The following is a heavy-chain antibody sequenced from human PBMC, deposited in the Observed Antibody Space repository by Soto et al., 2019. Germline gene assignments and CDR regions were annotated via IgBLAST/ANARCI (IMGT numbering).Heavy chain of an antibody. CDR3: AILNDYGDPRGGNFDY. D-gene: IGHD4-17*01. V-gene: IGHV1-8*01. Sequence: QVQLVQSGAEVKKPGASVKVSCKASGYTFTSYDINWVRQATGQGLEWMGWMNPNSGNTGYAQKFQGRVTMTRNTSISTAYMELSSLRSEDTAVYYCAILNDYGDPRGGNFDYWGQGTLVTVSS. CDR2: MNPNSGNT. J-gene: IGHJ4*02. CDR1: GYTFTSYD.